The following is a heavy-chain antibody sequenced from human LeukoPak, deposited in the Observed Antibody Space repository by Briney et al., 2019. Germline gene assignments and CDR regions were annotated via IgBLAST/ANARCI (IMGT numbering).Heavy chain of an antibody. CDR1: GYTFTGYY. D-gene: IGHD5-18*01. CDR2: INPNSGGT. Sequence: ASVKVSCKASGYTFTGYYMHWVRQAPGQGLEWMGWINPNSGGTNYAQKFQGRVTMTRDTSISTAYMELSRLRSDDTAVYYCARVWDGYSGEDYWGQGTLVTVSS. J-gene: IGHJ4*02. V-gene: IGHV1-2*02. CDR3: ARVWDGYSGEDY.